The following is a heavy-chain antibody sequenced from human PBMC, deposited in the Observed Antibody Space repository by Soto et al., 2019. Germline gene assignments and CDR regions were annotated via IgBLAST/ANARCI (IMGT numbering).Heavy chain of an antibody. Sequence: PSQTLSLTCAISGDSVSSNSASWNWIRQSPSRGLEWLGRTYCRSKCYNDYAESVKGRIIISPDTSKNQFSLQLSSVTPEDTAVYYCTRAEFYYDSSGYSPTWFHLWGQGTRVTVSS. CDR2: TYCRSKCYN. CDR3: TRAEFYYDSSGYSPTWFHL. J-gene: IGHJ5*02. V-gene: IGHV6-1*01. D-gene: IGHD3-22*01. CDR1: GDSVSSNSAS.